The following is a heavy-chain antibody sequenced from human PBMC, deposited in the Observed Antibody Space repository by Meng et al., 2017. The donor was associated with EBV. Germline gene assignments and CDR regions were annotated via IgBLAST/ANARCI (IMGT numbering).Heavy chain of an antibody. CDR3: AKGGAAMAFDY. Sequence: VQRVGSGGGEVQPGGALGLSFAASGFPFSTYGMNWVRQAPGKGLVWVAFISNDGSNKYYADSVKGRFTISRDNSKNTLFLQMNSLRAEDTAVYYCAKGGAAMAFDYWGQGTLVTVSS. D-gene: IGHD5-18*01. CDR2: ISNDGSNK. J-gene: IGHJ4*02. V-gene: IGHV3-30*18. CDR1: GFPFSTYG.